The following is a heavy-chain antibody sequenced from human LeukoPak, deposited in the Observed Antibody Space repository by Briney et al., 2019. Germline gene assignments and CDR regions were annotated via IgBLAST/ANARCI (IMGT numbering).Heavy chain of an antibody. V-gene: IGHV4-34*01. J-gene: IGHJ4*02. CDR3: ARHRTTKKYYYGSGSPTYFDY. D-gene: IGHD3-10*01. CDR2: INHSGST. CDR1: GGSFSGYY. Sequence: SETLSLTCAVYGGSFSGYYWSWIRQPPGKGLEWIGEINHSGSTYYNPSLKSRVTISVDTSKNQFSLKLSSVTAADTAVYYCARHRTTKKYYYGSGSPTYFDYWGQGTLVTVSS.